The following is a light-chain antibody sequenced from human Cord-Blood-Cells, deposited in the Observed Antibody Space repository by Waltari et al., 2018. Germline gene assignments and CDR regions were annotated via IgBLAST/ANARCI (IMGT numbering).Light chain of an antibody. J-gene: IGLJ3*02. Sequence: QTVVTQEPSFSVSPGGTVTLTCGLSSGSVSTSYYPSRYQQTPGQAPRTLIYSTNPRPSGVPDRFSGSILGNKAALTITGAQADDESDYYCVLYMGSGIWVFGGGTKLTVL. V-gene: IGLV8-61*01. CDR2: STN. CDR3: VLYMGSGIWV. CDR1: SGSVSTSYY.